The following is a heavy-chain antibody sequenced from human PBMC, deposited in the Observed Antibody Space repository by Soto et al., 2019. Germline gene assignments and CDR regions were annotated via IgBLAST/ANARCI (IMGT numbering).Heavy chain of an antibody. CDR2: VDWDDDK. CDR3: VRTPPTGGSGSYLRNTFDY. J-gene: IGHJ4*02. D-gene: IGHD3-10*01. V-gene: IGHV2-70*01. CDR1: GFSLSNSRIC. Sequence: SGPNAGEPTQTLTLTCTFSGFSLSNSRICVSWIRQPPGKALEWLAHVDWDDDKYYGTSLKSRLTISKDTSKNQVVLTMTNMDPVDTATYYCVRTPPTGGSGSYLRNTFDYWGQGTLVTVSS.